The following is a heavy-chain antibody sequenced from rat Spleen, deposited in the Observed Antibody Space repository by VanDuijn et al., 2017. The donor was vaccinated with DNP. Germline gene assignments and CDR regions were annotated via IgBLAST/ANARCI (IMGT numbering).Heavy chain of an antibody. J-gene: IGHJ2*01. CDR1: GFSLSGNG. CDR2: ISSGGDT. V-gene: IGHV2S8*01. CDR3: SKDSYGYNFDY. Sequence: VQLEESGPGLMQPSETLSLTCTVSGFSLSGNGVGWVRQPLGKGLVWIAAISSGGDTHYNSVLKSRLSISRDTSESQVFLKVNSLQTDDTAIYFCSKDSYGYNFDYWGQGVMVTVSS. D-gene: IGHD1-9*01.